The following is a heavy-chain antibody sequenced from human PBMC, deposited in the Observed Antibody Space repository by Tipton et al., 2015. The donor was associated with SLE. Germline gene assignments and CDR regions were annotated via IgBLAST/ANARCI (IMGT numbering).Heavy chain of an antibody. D-gene: IGHD1-1*01. Sequence: QSGAEVKKPGASVRVSCKASGYAFTNYGITWVRQAPGQGLEWMGWISAYNGNTKYAQKFQGRVTMTTDTSTTTAYIELRSLISDDTAIYFCARDAELAYYFDCWGQGTLVTVSS. CDR1: GYAFTNYG. V-gene: IGHV1-18*01. J-gene: IGHJ4*02. CDR3: ARDAELAYYFDC. CDR2: ISAYNGNT.